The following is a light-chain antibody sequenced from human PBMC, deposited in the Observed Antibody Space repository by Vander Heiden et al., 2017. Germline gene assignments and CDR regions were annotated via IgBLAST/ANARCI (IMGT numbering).Light chain of an antibody. CDR1: SSDVGGYNY. J-gene: IGLJ1*01. Sequence: QSAMTQPPSASGSPGQSVTIACTGTSSDVGGYNYLSWYQQHPGKAPKVVIYEVSQRPSGVPDRFSGSKSANTASLTVSGLQAEDEADYYCSSFAGFNNYVFGTGTKVTVL. CDR2: EVS. V-gene: IGLV2-8*01. CDR3: SSFAGFNNYV.